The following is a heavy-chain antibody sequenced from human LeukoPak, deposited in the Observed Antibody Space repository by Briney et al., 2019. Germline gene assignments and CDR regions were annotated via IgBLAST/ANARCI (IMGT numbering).Heavy chain of an antibody. CDR2: IKQDGSEK. D-gene: IGHD5-24*01. CDR3: ARAHLGEDGYNFDY. J-gene: IGHJ4*02. V-gene: IGHV3-7*01. Sequence: PGESLRLSCVVSGFTFSTYWMSWVRQAPGKGLEWVANIKQDGSEKYYVDSVKGRFTISRDNAKNSPYLQMNSLRAEDTAVYYCARAHLGEDGYNFDYWGQGTLVTVSS. CDR1: GFTFSTYW.